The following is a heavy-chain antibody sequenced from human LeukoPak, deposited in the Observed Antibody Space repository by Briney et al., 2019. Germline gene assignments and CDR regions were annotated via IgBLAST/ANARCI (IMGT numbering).Heavy chain of an antibody. J-gene: IGHJ4*02. CDR2: ITPIFGEA. D-gene: IGHD5-12*01. V-gene: IGHV1-69*13. Sequence: SVKVSCKVSGGTFSSYPINWVRQAPGQGLEWMGEITPIFGEAQNAEKFQGRVTITADEPTSTVYMELTSLRLDDTAMYYCARNSRVASTSGLKYWGQGTLVTVSS. CDR1: GGTFSSYP. CDR3: ARNSRVASTSGLKY.